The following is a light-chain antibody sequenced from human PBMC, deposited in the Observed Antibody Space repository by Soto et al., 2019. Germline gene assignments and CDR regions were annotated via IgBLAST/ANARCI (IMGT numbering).Light chain of an antibody. CDR3: SSYTSSSPYVV. CDR2: DVS. J-gene: IGLJ2*01. Sequence: QLVLTQPASVSGSPGQSITISCTGTSSDVGGYNYVSWYQQHPGKAPKLMIYDVSNRPSGVSNRFSGSKSGNTASLTISGLQAEDEADYYCSSYTSSSPYVVFGGGTKLTVL. V-gene: IGLV2-14*01. CDR1: SSDVGGYNY.